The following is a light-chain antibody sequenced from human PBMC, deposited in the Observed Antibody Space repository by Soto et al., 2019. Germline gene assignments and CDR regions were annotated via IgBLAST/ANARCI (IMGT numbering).Light chain of an antibody. CDR1: ESINNW. CDR2: DAS. Sequence: DIQMTQSPSTLSAFVGDTVTITCRASESINNWLAWYQQKPGKAPKLLIYDASNLESGVPSRFSGSGSGTEFTLTISSLQPDDFATYYCQQYGSYWAFGQGTKVDI. J-gene: IGKJ1*01. V-gene: IGKV1-5*01. CDR3: QQYGSYWA.